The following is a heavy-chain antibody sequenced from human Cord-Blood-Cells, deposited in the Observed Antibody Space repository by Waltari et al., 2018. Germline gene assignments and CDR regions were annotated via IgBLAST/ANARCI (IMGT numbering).Heavy chain of an antibody. J-gene: IGHJ4*02. CDR1: GGTFSSYS. D-gene: IGHD2-15*01. CDR3: ARGGYCSGGSCYEDY. V-gene: IGHV1-69*01. CDR2: IIPIFGTA. Sequence: QVQRVQSGAEVKKPGSSVKVSCKASGGTFSSYSISWVRQAPGQGLEWMGGIIPIFGTANYAQKFQGRVTITADESTSTAYMELSSLRSEDTAVYYCARGGYCSGGSCYEDYWGQGTLVTVSS.